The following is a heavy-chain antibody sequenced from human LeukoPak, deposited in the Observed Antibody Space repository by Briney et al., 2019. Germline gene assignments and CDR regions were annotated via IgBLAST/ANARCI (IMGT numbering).Heavy chain of an antibody. CDR1: GYTFTGYY. D-gene: IGHD2-15*01. V-gene: IGHV1-2*04. CDR3: ARDAGYCSSGSCYSAFSFES. Sequence: EASVKVSCKASGYTFTGYYMHWVRQAPGQGLGWMGWINPNSGGTNYAQKFQGWVTMTRDTSISTAYMELSRLRSDDTAVYYCARDAGYCSSGSCYSAFSFESWGQGTLVTVSS. J-gene: IGHJ4*02. CDR2: INPNSGGT.